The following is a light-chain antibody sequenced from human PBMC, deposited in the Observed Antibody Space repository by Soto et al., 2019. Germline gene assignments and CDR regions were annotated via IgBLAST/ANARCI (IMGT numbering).Light chain of an antibody. J-gene: IGKJ1*01. CDR3: HPYGSSRT. Sequence: EIVLTQSPGTLSLSPGERATLSCRASQSVSSSHLAWYQQKPGQAPRLLIYGASSRATGIPDRFSGSGSGTDFTLTINRLEPEDFAVYYCHPYGSSRTFGQGTK. CDR2: GAS. CDR1: QSVSSSH. V-gene: IGKV3-20*01.